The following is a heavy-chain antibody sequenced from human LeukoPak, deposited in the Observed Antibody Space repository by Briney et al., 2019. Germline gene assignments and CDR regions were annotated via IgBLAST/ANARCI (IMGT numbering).Heavy chain of an antibody. D-gene: IGHD3-10*01. CDR2: MSYDGSNT. CDR3: ARAPKWFGEIYLDY. V-gene: IGHV3-30-3*01. CDR1: GFAFSLYA. J-gene: IGHJ4*02. Sequence: GGSLRLSCAASGFAFSLYAMHWVRQAPGKGLEWVAVMSYDGSNTEYADSVKGRFTISRDNSMNTLYLQMNSLRVDDTAMYYCARAPKWFGEIYLDYWGQGTLVTVSS.